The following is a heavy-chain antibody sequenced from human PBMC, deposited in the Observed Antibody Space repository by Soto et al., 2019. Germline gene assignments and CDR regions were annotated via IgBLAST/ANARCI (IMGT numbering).Heavy chain of an antibody. V-gene: IGHV1-69*02. CDR1: GGTFSRYT. D-gene: IGHD3-16*01. CDR3: ASHFTGVRVLGASPPGGDNYGGDV. J-gene: IGHJ6*02. Sequence: QVQLVQSGAEVKKPGSSVKVSCKASGGTFSRYTISWVRQAPGQGLEWMGRIIPILDIPNNAQNFQGRVTITADKSTSTAYMELSSLRSDDTAVYYCASHFTGVRVLGASPPGGDNYGGDVWGQGTTVTVSS. CDR2: IIPILDIP.